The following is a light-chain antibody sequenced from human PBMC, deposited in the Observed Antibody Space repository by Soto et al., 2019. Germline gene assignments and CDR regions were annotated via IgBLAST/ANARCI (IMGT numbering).Light chain of an antibody. CDR2: DAY. J-gene: IGKJ2*01. CDR3: QQYDDLPYT. CDR1: QDISNY. V-gene: IGKV1-33*01. Sequence: DIQMTQSPSSLSSSVGDRVTITCQASQDISNYLNWSQHKPGKAPKLLISDAYNLETGVPSRFSGSGSGTDFTFTISSLQPEDIATYFCQQYDDLPYTFGQGTKLELK.